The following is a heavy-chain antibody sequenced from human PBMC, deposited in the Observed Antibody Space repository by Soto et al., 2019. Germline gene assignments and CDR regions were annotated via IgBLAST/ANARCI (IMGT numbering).Heavy chain of an antibody. CDR1: GCSISGHY. Sequence: PSETLSLPCPVSGCSISGHYWIWIRQSPGKGLEWIGYIFYTGSTNYNPSLKSRVTLSVDTSKNQFSLRLSSVTAADTAVYYCARVGSSGWSPDYWGQGTLVTVSS. CDR3: ARVGSSGWSPDY. D-gene: IGHD6-19*01. J-gene: IGHJ4*02. CDR2: IFYTGST. V-gene: IGHV4-59*11.